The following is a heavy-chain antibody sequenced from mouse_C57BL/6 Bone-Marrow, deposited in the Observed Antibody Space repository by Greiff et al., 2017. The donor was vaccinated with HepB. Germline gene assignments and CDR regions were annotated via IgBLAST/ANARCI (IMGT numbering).Heavy chain of an antibody. V-gene: IGHV8-12*01. CDR3: ARRGPYDYLDY. J-gene: IGHJ2*01. CDR1: GFSLSTSGMG. CDR2: IYWDDDK. D-gene: IGHD2-3*01. Sequence: QVTLKVSGPGILQSSQTLSLTCSFSGFSLSTSGMGVSWSRQPSGKGLEWLVHIYWDDDKSYNPFLKSRLTISKDTSRNQVFLKITSVDTADTATCDCARRGPYDYLDYWGQGTTLTVSS.